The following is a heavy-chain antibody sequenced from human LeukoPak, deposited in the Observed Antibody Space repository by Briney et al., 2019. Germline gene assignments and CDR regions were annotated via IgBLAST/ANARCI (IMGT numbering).Heavy chain of an antibody. J-gene: IGHJ4*02. CDR1: GGSISSSSYY. CDR3: ARLDSSSWYPDY. D-gene: IGHD6-13*01. V-gene: IGHV4-39*01. Sequence: PSETLSLTCTVSGGSISSSSYYWGWIRQPPGKGLEWIGSIYYGGGTYYNPSLKSRVTISVDTSKNQFSLKLSSVTAADTAVYYCARLDSSSWYPDYWGQGTLVTVSS. CDR2: IYYGGGT.